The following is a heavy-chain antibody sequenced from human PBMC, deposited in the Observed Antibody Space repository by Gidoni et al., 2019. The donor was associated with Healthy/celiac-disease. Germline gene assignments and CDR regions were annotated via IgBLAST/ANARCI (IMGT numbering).Heavy chain of an antibody. Sequence: QVQLQESGPGLVKPSQTLSLTCTVSGGSISSGSYYWSWIRQPAGKGLEWIGRIYTSGSTNYNPSLKSRVTISVDTSKNQFSLKLSSVTAADTAVYYCAVLDGAHLWAFDIWGQGTMVTVSS. CDR1: GGSISSGSYY. CDR2: IYTSGST. D-gene: IGHD4-17*01. V-gene: IGHV4-61*02. J-gene: IGHJ3*02. CDR3: AVLDGAHLWAFDI.